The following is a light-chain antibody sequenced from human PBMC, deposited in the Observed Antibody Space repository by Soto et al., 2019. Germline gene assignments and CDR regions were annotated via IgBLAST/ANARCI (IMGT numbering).Light chain of an antibody. J-gene: IGKJ4*01. Sequence: AIRMTQSPSSFSASTGDRVTITCRASQGISSYLAWYQQKPGKAPKLLIYAASTLQSGVPSRFSGSGSGTDFTLTISCLQSEDFATHYCQQYYSYPLTFVGGTKVDSK. CDR1: QGISSY. CDR2: AAS. CDR3: QQYYSYPLT. V-gene: IGKV1-8*01.